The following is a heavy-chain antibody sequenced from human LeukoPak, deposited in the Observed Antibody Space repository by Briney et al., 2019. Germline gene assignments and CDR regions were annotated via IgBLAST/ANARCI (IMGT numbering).Heavy chain of an antibody. V-gene: IGHV1-18*01. D-gene: IGHD4-17*01. CDR1: GDTFSTYT. CDR2: ISAYNGNT. CDR3: ARDGDDYGDYVWFSRPWYFDY. J-gene: IGHJ4*02. Sequence: GASVKVSCKASGDTFSTYTVSWVRQAPGQGLEWMGWISAYNGNTNYAQKLQGRVTMTTDTSTSTAYMELRSLRSDDTAVYYCARDGDDYGDYVWFSRPWYFDYWGQGTLVTVSS.